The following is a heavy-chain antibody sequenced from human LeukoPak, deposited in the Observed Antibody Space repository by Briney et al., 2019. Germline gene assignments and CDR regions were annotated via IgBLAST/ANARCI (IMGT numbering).Heavy chain of an antibody. V-gene: IGHV4-59*01. D-gene: IGHD6-13*01. CDR1: GGSISSYY. CDR3: ARDHSSSWYSIWFDP. J-gene: IGHJ5*02. CDR2: IYYSGST. Sequence: SETLSLTCTVSGGSISSYYWSWIRQPPGKGLEWIGYIYYSGSTNYNPSLKSRVTISVDTSKSQFSLKLSSVTAADTAVYYCARDHSSSWYSIWFDPWGQGTLVTVSS.